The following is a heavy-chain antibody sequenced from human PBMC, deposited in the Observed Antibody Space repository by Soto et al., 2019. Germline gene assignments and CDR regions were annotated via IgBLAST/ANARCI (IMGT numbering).Heavy chain of an antibody. V-gene: IGHV4-61*01. Sequence: VQLQESGPGLVKPSETLSLTCTVSGGSVSSGSYYWSWIRQPPGRALEWIGCIYYSGSANYNPSLRSRVTMSVDTSKNQFSLKLSSVTAADTAVYYCTSVGGYSYGRRFDYWGQGALVTVSS. CDR1: GGSVSSGSYY. J-gene: IGHJ4*02. D-gene: IGHD5-12*01. CDR2: IYYSGSA. CDR3: TSVGGYSYGRRFDY.